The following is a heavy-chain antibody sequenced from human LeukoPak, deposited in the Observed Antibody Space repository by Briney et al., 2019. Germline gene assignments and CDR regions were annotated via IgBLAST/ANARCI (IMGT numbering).Heavy chain of an antibody. V-gene: IGHV5-51*01. CDR2: IYPGDSDT. J-gene: IGHJ3*02. Sequence: AESLNISCKGHGYSFTGYWIAWVRQMPGKGLEWMGIIYPGDSDTRYSPSFQGQVTISADKSISTAYLQWNSLKASDTAVYYCARRNAAFDIWGQGTMVTVSS. CDR1: GYSFTGYW. CDR3: ARRNAAFDI.